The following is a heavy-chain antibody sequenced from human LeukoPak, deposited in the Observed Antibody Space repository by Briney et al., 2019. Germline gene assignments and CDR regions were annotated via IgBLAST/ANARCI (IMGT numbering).Heavy chain of an antibody. D-gene: IGHD1-26*01. J-gene: IGHJ3*02. CDR2: ISSSSSYI. CDR3: ARDGGSVEVVGATTRAFDI. CDR1: GFTFSSYS. Sequence: GGSLRLSCAASGFTFSSYSMNWVRQAPGKGLEWVSSISSSSSYIYYADSVKGRFTISRDNAKNSLYLQMNSLRAEDTAVYYCARDGGSVEVVGATTRAFDIWGQGTMVTVSS. V-gene: IGHV3-21*01.